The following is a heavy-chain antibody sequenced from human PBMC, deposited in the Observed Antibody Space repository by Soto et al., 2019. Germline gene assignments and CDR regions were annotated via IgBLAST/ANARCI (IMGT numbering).Heavy chain of an antibody. V-gene: IGHV4-4*07. Sequence: SETLSLTCTVSGGSISSYYWSWIRQPAGKGLEWIGRIYTSGSTNYNPSLKSRVTMSVDTSKNQFSLKLSSVTAADTAVYYCARTQFTVFVRGDVSHRYYYDYWRQGTLVTVSS. J-gene: IGHJ4*02. CDR3: ARTQFTVFVRGDVSHRYYYDY. CDR2: IYTSGST. CDR1: GGSISSYY. D-gene: IGHD3-10*02.